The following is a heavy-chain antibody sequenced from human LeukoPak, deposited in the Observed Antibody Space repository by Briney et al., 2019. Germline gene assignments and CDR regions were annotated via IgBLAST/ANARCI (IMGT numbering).Heavy chain of an antibody. CDR1: GGSFSGYF. CDR3: ARAGSGRGFDP. V-gene: IGHV4-34*01. J-gene: IGHJ5*02. CDR2: INHSGST. Sequence: PSETLSLTCAVYGGSFSGYFWNWIRQPPGKGLEWIGEINHSGSTNYNPSLKSRVTISVDTSKNQFSLRLTSVTAADTAVYYCARAGSGRGFDPWGQGTLVTVSS.